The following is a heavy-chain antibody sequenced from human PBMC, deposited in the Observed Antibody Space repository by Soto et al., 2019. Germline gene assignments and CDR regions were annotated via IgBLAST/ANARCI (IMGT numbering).Heavy chain of an antibody. CDR3: ARAIVRCLGGASYYHFMDV. Sequence: QVQLVQSGAEVKKPGSSVKVYCKASGGTFSRYAISWVRQAPGQGLEWLGGLIPIFGTANYTQKVQGRVTITADESTCTAYMQLSSLRSEDTAVYYCARAIVRCLGGASYYHFMDVWGQGTTVTVSS. J-gene: IGHJ6*02. D-gene: IGHD3-3*01. CDR2: LIPIFGTA. V-gene: IGHV1-69*01. CDR1: GGTFSRYA.